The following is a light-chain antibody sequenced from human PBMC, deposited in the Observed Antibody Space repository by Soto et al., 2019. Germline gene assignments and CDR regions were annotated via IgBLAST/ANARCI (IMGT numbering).Light chain of an antibody. Sequence: EIVMTQSPATLSVSPGERATLSCRASQSVSSNLAWYQQKPSQAPRLLMYGASTRATGIPARFSGSGSGTEFTLCISSLLSEEFAVYYCQQYNKWTPWTFGQGTKV. CDR3: QQYNKWTPWT. CDR1: QSVSSN. J-gene: IGKJ1*01. CDR2: GAS. V-gene: IGKV3-15*01.